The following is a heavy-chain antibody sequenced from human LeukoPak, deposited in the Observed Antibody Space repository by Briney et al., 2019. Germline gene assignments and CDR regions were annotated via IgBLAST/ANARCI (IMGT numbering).Heavy chain of an antibody. CDR3: ARDSVGYDCFDY. Sequence: PGGSLRLSCAASGFTFDDYAMHWVRQAPGKGLEWVSAISGSGGSTYYADSVKGRFTISRDNSKNTLYLQMNSLRAEDTAVYYCARDSVGYDCFDYWGQGTLVTVSS. J-gene: IGHJ4*02. CDR2: ISGSGGST. CDR1: GFTFDDYA. V-gene: IGHV3-23*01. D-gene: IGHD5-12*01.